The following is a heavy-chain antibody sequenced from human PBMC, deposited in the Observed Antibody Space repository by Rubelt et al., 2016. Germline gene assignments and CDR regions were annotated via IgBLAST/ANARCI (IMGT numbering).Heavy chain of an antibody. D-gene: IGHD4-17*01. CDR2: ISGSGGST. V-gene: IGHV3-23*01. CDR1: GFTFSSYA. CDR3: AKDGGNTVTFDYIDY. J-gene: IGHJ4*02. Sequence: GGSLRLSCAASGFTFSSYAMSWVRQAPGKGLEWVSAISGSGGSTYYADSVKGRFTISRDNSKNTLYLQMNSLRAEDTAVYYCAKDGGNTVTFDYIDYWGQGTLVTVSS.